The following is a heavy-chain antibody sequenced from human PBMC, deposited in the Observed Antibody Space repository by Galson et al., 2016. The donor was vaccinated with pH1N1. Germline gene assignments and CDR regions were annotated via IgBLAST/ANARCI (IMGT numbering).Heavy chain of an antibody. V-gene: IGHV2-5*02. D-gene: IGHD2/OR15-2a*01. CDR3: ARNGYGYYVGYFDY. CDR2: IYGDDDR. CDR1: GFSLSPNRVG. J-gene: IGHJ4*02. Sequence: PALVTPTQTLTLTCSFSGFSLSPNRVGVGWIRQPPGKALEWLALIYGDDDRRYSPSLKSRLTITKDTSKNQVVLTMTNMDPLDTATYYCARNGYGYYVGYFDYWGQGTLVTVSS.